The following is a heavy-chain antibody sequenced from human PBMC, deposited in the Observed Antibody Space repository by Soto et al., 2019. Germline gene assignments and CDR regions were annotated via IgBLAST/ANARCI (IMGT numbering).Heavy chain of an antibody. J-gene: IGHJ4*02. V-gene: IGHV1-18*04. CDR2: ISAYNGNT. D-gene: IGHD2-8*01. Sequence: AASVKVSCKASGYTFTSYGISWVRRAPGQGLEWMGWISAYNGNTNYAQKLQGRVTMTTDTSTSTAYMELRSLRSDDTAVYYCARDSARYCTNGVCYIHYWGQGTLVTVSS. CDR1: GYTFTSYG. CDR3: ARDSARYCTNGVCYIHY.